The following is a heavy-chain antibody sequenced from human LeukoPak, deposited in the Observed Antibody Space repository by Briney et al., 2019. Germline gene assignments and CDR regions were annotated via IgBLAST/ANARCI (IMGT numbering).Heavy chain of an antibody. V-gene: IGHV4-39*07. CDR1: GGSISSSSYY. CDR2: IYYSGST. J-gene: IGHJ5*02. Sequence: SETLSLTCTVSGGSISSSSYYWGWIRQPPGKGLEWIGRIYYSGSTYYNPSLKSRVTISVDTSKNQFSLKLSSVTAADTAVYYCARDRHYYYGSGRHNWFDPWGQGTLVTVSS. CDR3: ARDRHYYYGSGRHNWFDP. D-gene: IGHD3-10*01.